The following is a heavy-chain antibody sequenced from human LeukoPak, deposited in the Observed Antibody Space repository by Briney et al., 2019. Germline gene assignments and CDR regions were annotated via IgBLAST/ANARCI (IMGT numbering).Heavy chain of an antibody. CDR3: ARDPSSLSYGDDGEYYFDY. CDR2: IKQDGSEK. D-gene: IGHD4-17*01. Sequence: PGGSLRLSCAASGFTFSSYWMSWVRQAPGEGLEWVANIKQDGSEKYYVDSVKGRFTISRDNAKNSLYLQMNSLRAEDTAVYYCARDPSSLSYGDDGEYYFDYWGQGTLVTVSS. J-gene: IGHJ4*02. CDR1: GFTFSSYW. V-gene: IGHV3-7*01.